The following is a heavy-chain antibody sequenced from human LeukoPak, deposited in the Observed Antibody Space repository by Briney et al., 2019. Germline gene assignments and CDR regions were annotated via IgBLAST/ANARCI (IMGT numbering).Heavy chain of an antibody. V-gene: IGHV3-48*03. J-gene: IGHJ4*02. CDR3: ARVRASLDY. CDR1: GFSFSSYA. CDR2: ISSSGSST. D-gene: IGHD3-10*01. Sequence: PGGSLRLSCAASGFSFSSYAMNWVRQAPGKGLEWVSYISSSGSSTYYADSVKGRFTISRDNAKNSLYLQMNSLRAEDTAVYYCARVRASLDYWGQGTLVTVSS.